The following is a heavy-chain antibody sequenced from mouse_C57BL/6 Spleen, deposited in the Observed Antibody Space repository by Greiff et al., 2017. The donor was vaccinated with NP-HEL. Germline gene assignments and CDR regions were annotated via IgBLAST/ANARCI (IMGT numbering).Heavy chain of an antibody. V-gene: IGHV2-2*01. CDR3: ARGDWDGGAMDY. D-gene: IGHD4-1*01. Sequence: VQLQQSGPGLVQPSQSLSITCTVSGFSLTSYGVHWVRQSPGKGLEWLGVIWSGGSTDYNVAFISRLSISKDNSKSQVFFKMNSLQADDTAIYYCARGDWDGGAMDYWGQGTSVTVSS. CDR1: GFSLTSYG. CDR2: IWSGGST. J-gene: IGHJ4*01.